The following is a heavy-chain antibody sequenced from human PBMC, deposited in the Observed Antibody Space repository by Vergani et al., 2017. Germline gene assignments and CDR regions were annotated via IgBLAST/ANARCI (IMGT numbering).Heavy chain of an antibody. CDR1: GFTFNSYA. V-gene: IGHV3-23*01. J-gene: IGHJ3*01. CDR2: INNNGGST. Sequence: QLLGSGGGLIQPGGSLRLSCAASGFTFNSYALTWVRQAPGKGLEWVSGINNNGGSTYYADSVKGRFTISRDNSKNTLYLQMNDLRAEDTATYYCAKVCRSTSCPYGGGAFDVWVHGTIITVSS. CDR3: AKVCRSTSCPYGGGAFDV. D-gene: IGHD2-2*01.